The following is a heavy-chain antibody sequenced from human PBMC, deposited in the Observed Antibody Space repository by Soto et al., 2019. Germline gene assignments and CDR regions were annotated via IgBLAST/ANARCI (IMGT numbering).Heavy chain of an antibody. V-gene: IGHV1-8*01. Sequence: GASVKVSCKASGYTFTSYDINWVRQATGQGLEWMGWMNPNSGNTGYAQKFQGRVTMTRNTSISTAYMELSSLRSEDTAVYYCARGAITIFGVVTYNWFDPWGQGTLVTVSS. CDR2: MNPNSGNT. D-gene: IGHD3-3*01. J-gene: IGHJ5*02. CDR1: GYTFTSYD. CDR3: ARGAITIFGVVTYNWFDP.